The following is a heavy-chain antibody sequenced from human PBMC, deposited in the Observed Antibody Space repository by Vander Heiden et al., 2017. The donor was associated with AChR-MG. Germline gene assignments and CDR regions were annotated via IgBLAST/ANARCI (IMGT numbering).Heavy chain of an antibody. V-gene: IGHV3-49*04. CDR2: IRSKAYGGTT. CDR1: GFTFGDYA. Sequence: EVQLVESGGGLVKPGRSLRLSCTASGFTFGDYAMSWVRQAPGKGLEWVGFIRSKAYGGTTEYAASVKGRFTISRDDSKSIAYLQMNSLKTEDTAVYYCTRVGAYSSSIGWFDPWGQGTLVTVSS. J-gene: IGHJ5*02. CDR3: TRVGAYSSSIGWFDP. D-gene: IGHD6-6*01.